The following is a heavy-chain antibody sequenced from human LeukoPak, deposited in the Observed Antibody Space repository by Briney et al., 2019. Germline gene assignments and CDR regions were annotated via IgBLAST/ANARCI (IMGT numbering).Heavy chain of an antibody. J-gene: IGHJ3*02. CDR1: GYTFTCYY. CDR3: ARPYYYDRGVSFGAFDI. D-gene: IGHD3-22*01. V-gene: IGHV1-2*02. Sequence: ASVKVSCKASGYTFTCYYMHWVRQAPGQGREWMGWINPNSGGTNYAQKFQGRVTMTRDTSISTAYMELSRLRSDDTAVYYCARPYYYDRGVSFGAFDIWGQGTMVTVSS. CDR2: INPNSGGT.